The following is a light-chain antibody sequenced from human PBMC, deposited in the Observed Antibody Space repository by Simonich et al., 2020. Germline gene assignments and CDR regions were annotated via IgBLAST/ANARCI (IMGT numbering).Light chain of an antibody. CDR2: WAS. J-gene: IGKJ2*01. Sequence: DIVMNQSPDSLAVSLGERATINCKSSQSVLYSSNNKNYLAWYQQKPGQPHKLLIYWASTRESGVPDRFSGSGSGTDFTLTISSLQAEDVAVYYCQQYYSTPYTFGQGTKLEIK. CDR1: QSVLYSSNNKNY. CDR3: QQYYSTPYT. V-gene: IGKV4-1*01.